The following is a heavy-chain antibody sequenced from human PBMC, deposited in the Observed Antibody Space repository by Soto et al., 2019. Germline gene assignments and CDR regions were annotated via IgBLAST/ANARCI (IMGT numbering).Heavy chain of an antibody. CDR2: INHSGST. Sequence: SETLSLTCAVYGGSFSGYYWSWIRQPPGKGLEWIGEINHSGSTNYNPSLKSRVTISVDTSKNQFSLKLSSVTAADTAVYYCARGTEYSSSHSFYYYYYYMDVWGKGTTVTVSS. CDR3: ARGTEYSSSHSFYYYYYYMDV. D-gene: IGHD6-6*01. CDR1: GGSFSGYY. J-gene: IGHJ6*03. V-gene: IGHV4-34*01.